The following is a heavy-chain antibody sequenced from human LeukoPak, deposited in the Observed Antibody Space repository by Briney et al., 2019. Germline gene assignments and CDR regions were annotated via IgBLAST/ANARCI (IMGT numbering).Heavy chain of an antibody. CDR1: GGSISSGGYY. D-gene: IGHD6-19*01. CDR3: ARGSGPDAFDI. Sequence: PSETLSLTCTVSGGSISSGGYYWSWIRQHPGKGLEWIGYIYYSGSTYYNPSLKSRATISVDTSKNQFSLKLSSVTAADTAVYYCARGSGPDAFDIWGQGTMVTVSS. J-gene: IGHJ3*02. V-gene: IGHV4-31*03. CDR2: IYYSGST.